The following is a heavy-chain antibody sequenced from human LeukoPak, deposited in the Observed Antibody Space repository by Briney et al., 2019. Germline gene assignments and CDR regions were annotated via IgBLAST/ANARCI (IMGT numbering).Heavy chain of an antibody. Sequence: SETLSLTCTVSGVSISSYYWSWIRQPPGKGLEWIGYIYYSGSTNYNPSLKSRVTISVDTSKNQFSLKLSSVTAADTAVYYCARAGDSSGWFYFDYWGQGTLVTVSS. V-gene: IGHV4-59*01. CDR2: IYYSGST. CDR1: GVSISSYY. J-gene: IGHJ4*02. D-gene: IGHD6-19*01. CDR3: ARAGDSSGWFYFDY.